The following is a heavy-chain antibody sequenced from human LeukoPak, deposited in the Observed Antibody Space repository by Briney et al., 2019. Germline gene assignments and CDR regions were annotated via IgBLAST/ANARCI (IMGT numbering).Heavy chain of an antibody. CDR2: IIPIFGTA. J-gene: IGHJ3*02. Sequence: GASVKVSCKASGGTFSSYAISWVRQAPGQGLEWMGGIIPIFGTANYAQKFQGRVTITADESTSTAYMELSSLRSEDTAVYYCARMGGFDSNNAFDIWGQGTMVTVSS. V-gene: IGHV1-69*13. D-gene: IGHD3-22*01. CDR1: GGTFSSYA. CDR3: ARMGGFDSNNAFDI.